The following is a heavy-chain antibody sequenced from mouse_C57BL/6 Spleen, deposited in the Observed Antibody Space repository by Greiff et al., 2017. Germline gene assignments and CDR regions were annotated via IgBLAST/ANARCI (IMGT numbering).Heavy chain of an antibody. CDR2: ISSGSSTI. CDR3: ARGHGQAVYYAMDY. CDR1: GFTFSDYG. Sequence: EMQVVESGGGLVKPGGSLKLSCAASGFTFSDYGMHWVRQAPEKGLEWVAYISSGSSTIYYADTVKGRFTISRDNAKNTLFLQMTSLRSEDTAMYYCARGHGQAVYYAMDYWGQGTSVTVSS. J-gene: IGHJ4*01. V-gene: IGHV5-17*01.